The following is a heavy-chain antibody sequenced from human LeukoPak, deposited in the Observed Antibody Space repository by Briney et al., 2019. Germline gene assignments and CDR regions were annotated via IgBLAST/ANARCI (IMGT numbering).Heavy chain of an antibody. Sequence: GGSLRLSCAASGFTFSSYAMSWVRQAPGKGLEWVSAISGSGGSTYYADSVKGRFTIPRDNSKNTLYLQMNSLRAEDTAVYYCAKGIYDYVWGGYPDYWGQGTLVTVSS. V-gene: IGHV3-23*01. CDR1: GFTFSSYA. CDR3: AKGIYDYVWGGYPDY. D-gene: IGHD3-16*02. J-gene: IGHJ4*02. CDR2: ISGSGGST.